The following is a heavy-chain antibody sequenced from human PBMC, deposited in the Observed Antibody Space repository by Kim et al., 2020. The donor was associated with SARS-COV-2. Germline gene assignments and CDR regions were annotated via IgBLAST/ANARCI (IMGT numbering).Heavy chain of an antibody. D-gene: IGHD5-12*01. CDR1: GYTFTSYA. J-gene: IGHJ4*02. CDR2: INTNTGNP. Sequence: ASVKVSCKASGYTFTSYAMNWVRQAPGQGLEWMGWINTNTGNPTYAQGFTGRFVFSLDTSVSTAYLQISSLKAEDTAVYYCARDSETLEMATIPSFGHWGQGTLVTVSS. CDR3: ARDSETLEMATIPSFGH. V-gene: IGHV7-4-1*02.